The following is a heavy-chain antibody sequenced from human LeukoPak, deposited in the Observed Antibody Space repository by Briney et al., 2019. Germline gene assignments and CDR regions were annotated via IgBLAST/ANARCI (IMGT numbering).Heavy chain of an antibody. CDR1: GGSFSGYY. V-gene: IGHV4-34*01. CDR3: ATVVAGSCPIDY. Sequence: PSETLSLTCAVYGGSFSGYYWSWIRQLPGKGLEWIGEINHSGSTNYNPSLKSRVTISVDTSTNQFSLQLSSVTAAATAVYYCATVVAGSCPIDYWGQGTLVTVSS. CDR2: INHSGST. J-gene: IGHJ4*02. D-gene: IGHD2-15*01.